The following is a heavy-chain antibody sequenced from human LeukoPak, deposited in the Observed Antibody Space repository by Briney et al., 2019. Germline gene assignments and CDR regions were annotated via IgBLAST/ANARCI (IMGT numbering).Heavy chain of an antibody. D-gene: IGHD2-21*01. CDR2: IKQDGSEK. CDR3: ARGSLLDKGSFDY. J-gene: IGHJ4*02. Sequence: GGSLRLSCAASGFTFSSHWMSWVRQAPGKGLEWVANIKQDGSEKYYVDSVKGRFTISRDNAKNSLYLQMNSLRAEDTAIYYCARGSLLDKGSFDYWGQGTLVTVSS. V-gene: IGHV3-7*01. CDR1: GFTFSSHW.